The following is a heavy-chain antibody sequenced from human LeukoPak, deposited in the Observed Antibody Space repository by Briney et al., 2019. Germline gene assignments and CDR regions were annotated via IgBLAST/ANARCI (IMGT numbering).Heavy chain of an antibody. V-gene: IGHV4-39*07. CDR2: IYYNGST. D-gene: IGHD3-10*01. CDR3: ARSPGYYYGSGPNWFDP. Sequence: KASETLSLTCTVSGGSISSSSYYWGWIRQPPGKGLEWIGSIYYNGSTYYNPSLKSRVTISVGTSKNQFSLKLSSVTAADTAVYYCARSPGYYYGSGPNWFDPWGQGTLVTVSS. J-gene: IGHJ5*02. CDR1: GGSISSSSYY.